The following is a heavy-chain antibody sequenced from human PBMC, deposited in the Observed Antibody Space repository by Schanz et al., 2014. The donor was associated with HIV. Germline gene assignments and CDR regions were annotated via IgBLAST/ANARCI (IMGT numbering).Heavy chain of an antibody. Sequence: QVQLVQSGPEVKKPGASVRVSCKTSGYIFTSNGISWVRQAPGQGLEWMGWISTSNGNTNYAQKFQGRVTMTTDTSTSTAYMELRSLRSDDTAVYYCAREKTTLNWFDPWGQGTLVTVSS. CDR2: ISTSNGNT. V-gene: IGHV1-18*01. D-gene: IGHD4-4*01. J-gene: IGHJ5*02. CDR1: GYIFTSNG. CDR3: AREKTTLNWFDP.